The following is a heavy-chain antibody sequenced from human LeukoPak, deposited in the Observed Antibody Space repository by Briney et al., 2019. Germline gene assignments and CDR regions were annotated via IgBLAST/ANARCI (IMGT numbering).Heavy chain of an antibody. CDR1: GAASGFTFRSYA. Sequence: GGSLRLSCAASGAASGFTFRSYAMICVRQAPERGLQWVSGISGSGTYYADFAKGRFTISRDNSKNTLYLQMNSLRAEDTATYYCARDPNDDYIGAFDMWGQGTMVTVS. CDR3: ARDPNDDYIGAFDM. V-gene: IGHV3-23*01. D-gene: IGHD4-17*01. J-gene: IGHJ3*02. CDR2: ISGSGT.